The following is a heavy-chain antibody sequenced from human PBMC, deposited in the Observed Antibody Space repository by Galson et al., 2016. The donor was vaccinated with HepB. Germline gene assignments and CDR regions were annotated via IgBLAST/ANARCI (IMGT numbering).Heavy chain of an antibody. V-gene: IGHV4-34*01. J-gene: IGHJ4*02. Sequence: ETLSLTCAVSGASFSGHYWSWIRQPPGKGLEWIGEINHSGSANYNHYNLSLKSRLIILVDTSRKQFSLKLNSMTAADTAVYYCARREMGSNALDMWGQGTLVTVSS. CDR3: ARREMGSNALDM. D-gene: IGHD5-24*01. CDR2: INHSGSA. CDR1: GASFSGHY.